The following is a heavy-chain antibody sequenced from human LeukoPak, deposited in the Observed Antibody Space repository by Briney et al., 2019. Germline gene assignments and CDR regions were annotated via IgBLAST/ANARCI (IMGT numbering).Heavy chain of an antibody. CDR2: MNPKSANT. D-gene: IGHD6-13*01. Sequence: ASVKVSCKASGYSFTSYDINWLRQAPGQGLEWMGWMNPKSANTGYAQKFQGRVTMTRNTSISTAYMEVTSLTAEDTVLYYCARGPPESSSSDYWGQGTLVTVSS. CDR3: ARGPPESSSSDY. CDR1: GYSFTSYD. J-gene: IGHJ4*02. V-gene: IGHV1-8*01.